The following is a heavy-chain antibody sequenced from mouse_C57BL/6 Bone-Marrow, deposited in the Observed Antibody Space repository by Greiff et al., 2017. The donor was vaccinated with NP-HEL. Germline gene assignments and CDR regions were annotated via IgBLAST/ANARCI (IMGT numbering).Heavy chain of an antibody. CDR2: IDPNSGGT. D-gene: IGHD1-1*01. CDR1: GYTFTSYW. J-gene: IGHJ1*03. V-gene: IGHV1-72*01. Sequence: QSCKAPGYTFTSYWMHWVKQRPGRGLEWIGRIDPNSGGTKFNEKFKTKATLTVDKPSSTAYMQLSSLTSEDSAVYHCARYYYGSRGWYFDVWGTGTTVTVSS. CDR3: ARYYYGSRGWYFDV.